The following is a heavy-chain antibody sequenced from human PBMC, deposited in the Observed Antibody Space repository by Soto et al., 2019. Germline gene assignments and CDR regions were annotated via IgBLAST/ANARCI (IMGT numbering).Heavy chain of an antibody. V-gene: IGHV4-61*08. CDR1: GGSVTTGGWY. J-gene: IGHJ4*02. CDR2: VYYTGAT. D-gene: IGHD3-9*01. CDR3: ARSYCDWLKPFDN. Sequence: QVQLQESGPGLVQPSETLSLTCNVSGGSVTTGGWYWNWIRQPPGGGLEWIGHVYYTGATDYNPSVRSRVTISVDTSKNQFSLKLRSVTAADTAIYYCARSYCDWLKPFDNWGQGSLVTVSS.